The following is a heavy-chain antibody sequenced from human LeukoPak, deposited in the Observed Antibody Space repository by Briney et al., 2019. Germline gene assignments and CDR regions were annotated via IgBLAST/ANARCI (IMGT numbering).Heavy chain of an antibody. D-gene: IGHD3-9*01. V-gene: IGHV3-33*06. J-gene: IGHJ4*02. CDR1: GFTFSSYG. CDR2: IWYDGSNK. CDR3: AKTYDILTGYSAYFDY. Sequence: GGSLRLSCAASGFTFSSYGMHWARQAPGKGLEWVAAIWYDGSNKYYADSVKGRFTISRDNSKNTLYLQMNSLRAEDTAVYYCAKTYDILTGYSAYFDYWGQGTLVTVSS.